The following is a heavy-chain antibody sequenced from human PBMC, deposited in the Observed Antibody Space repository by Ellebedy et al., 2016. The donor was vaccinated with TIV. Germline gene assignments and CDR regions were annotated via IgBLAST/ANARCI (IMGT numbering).Heavy chain of an antibody. D-gene: IGHD3-3*01. J-gene: IGHJ4*02. Sequence: PGGSLRLSCAASGFTFSSYAMHWVRQAPGKGLEWVAVISYDGSNKYYADSVKGRFTISRDNSKNTLYLQMNSLRAEDTAVYYCASGEEDDFPSGWGQGTLVTVSS. CDR2: ISYDGSNK. V-gene: IGHV3-30-3*01. CDR1: GFTFSSYA. CDR3: ASGEEDDFPSG.